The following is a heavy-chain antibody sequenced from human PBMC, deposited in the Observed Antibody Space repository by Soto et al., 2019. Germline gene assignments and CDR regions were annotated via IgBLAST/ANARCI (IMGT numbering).Heavy chain of an antibody. CDR2: VYHTGRT. Sequence: SETLSLTCTVAGGSVSTTSSYWGWIRQPPGKGLEWIGYVYHTGRTIYNPSLKSRVSISMDTSKNQFSLNLDSVTAADTAVYFCARDFAYFDSWGQGTLVTASS. CDR1: GGSVSTTSSY. J-gene: IGHJ4*02. CDR3: ARDFAYFDS. D-gene: IGHD3-3*01. V-gene: IGHV4-61*01.